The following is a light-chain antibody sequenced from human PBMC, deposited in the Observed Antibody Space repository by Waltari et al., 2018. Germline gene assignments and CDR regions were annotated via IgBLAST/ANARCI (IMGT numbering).Light chain of an antibody. V-gene: IGKV3-20*01. CDR1: QNDLGTF. Sequence: EIVLTQSPATLSLSQGERATLSCRASQNDLGTFLAWYQQKPGQAPRLLIYGASIRATGIPDKFSASGSGTDFALTISRLEPEDFAVYYCQHYGSSPWTFGQGTKVEIK. CDR3: QHYGSSPWT. CDR2: GAS. J-gene: IGKJ1*01.